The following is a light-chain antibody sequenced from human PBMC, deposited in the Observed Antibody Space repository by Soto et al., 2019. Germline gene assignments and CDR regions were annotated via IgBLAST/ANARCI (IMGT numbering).Light chain of an antibody. V-gene: IGKV3-11*01. CDR1: QSVSSY. CDR3: QQRSNWPLLT. J-gene: IGKJ4*01. Sequence: EIVLTQSPATLSLSPGERATLSCRASQSVSSYLAWYQQKPGQAPRLLIYDASNRATGIPARFSGSGSGTHFPLTISSLEPEDFAVYYCQQRSNWPLLTFGGGTKVEIK. CDR2: DAS.